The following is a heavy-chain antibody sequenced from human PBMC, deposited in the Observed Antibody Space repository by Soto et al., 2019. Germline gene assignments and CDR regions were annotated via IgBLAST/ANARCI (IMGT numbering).Heavy chain of an antibody. D-gene: IGHD1-26*01. V-gene: IGHV3-30-3*01. Sequence: QVQLVESGGGVVQPGRYLRLSCAAYGLTFTTYPMHLVRQAPGKGLEWVAVVSHDGINTYYADYVKGRFNISRDNSKNTLYLPLNSLKTEDTAVFYGAREKTVGGIRLDNWGKGTLVTVSS. CDR1: GLTFTTYP. J-gene: IGHJ4*02. CDR3: AREKTVGGIRLDN. CDR2: VSHDGINT.